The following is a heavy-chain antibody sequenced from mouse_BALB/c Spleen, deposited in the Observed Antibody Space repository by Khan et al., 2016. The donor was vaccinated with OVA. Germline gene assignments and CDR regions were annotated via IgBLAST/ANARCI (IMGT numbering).Heavy chain of an antibody. CDR2: IYPGNSDT. Sequence: EVQLEESGTVLARPGASVKMSCKASGYSFTSYLIHWVQQRPGKGLEWIGDIYPGNSDTTYNQKFKDKANLTASTSANTSYMELSSLTNEVSEVDYCARGGYCSFAYWGQGTLVTVSA. J-gene: IGHJ3*01. D-gene: IGHD3-1*01. CDR1: GYSFTSYL. V-gene: IGHV1-5*01. CDR3: ARGGYCSFAY.